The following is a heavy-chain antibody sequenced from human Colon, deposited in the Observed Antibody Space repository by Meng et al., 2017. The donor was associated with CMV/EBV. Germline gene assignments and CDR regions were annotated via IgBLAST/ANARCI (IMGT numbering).Heavy chain of an antibody. CDR3: HAFGDYSY. J-gene: IGHJ4*02. D-gene: IGHD3-3*01. CDR2: IYGDGIT. V-gene: IGHV3-53*01. CDR1: GFTVSNNH. Sequence: GESLKISCAASGFTVSNNHVAWVRQAPGKGLEWVSLIYGDGITYYTDSIRGRLTISRDSSTNTVYLQVNNLRADDTVVYYCHAFGDYSYWGQGTLVTVSS.